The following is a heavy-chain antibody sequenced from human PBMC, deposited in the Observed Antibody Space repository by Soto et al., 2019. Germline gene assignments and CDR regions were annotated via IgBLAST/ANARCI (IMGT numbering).Heavy chain of an antibody. Sequence: GESLKISCKGSGYSFTSYWIGWVRQMPGKGLEWMGIIYPGDSDTRYSPSFQGQVTISADKSISTAYLQWSSLKASDTAMYYCARLGGYCSSTNCYGGGDYWGQGTQVPVSS. CDR1: GYSFTSYW. CDR2: IYPGDSDT. V-gene: IGHV5-51*01. J-gene: IGHJ4*02. CDR3: ARLGGYCSSTNCYGGGDY. D-gene: IGHD2-2*01.